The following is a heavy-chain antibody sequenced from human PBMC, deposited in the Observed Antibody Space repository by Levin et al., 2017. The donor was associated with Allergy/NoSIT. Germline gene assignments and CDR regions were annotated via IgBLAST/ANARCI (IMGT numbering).Heavy chain of an antibody. CDR3: AKGGEWSGWSYYFAY. CDR2: ISGSGGST. D-gene: IGHD6-19*01. V-gene: IGHV3-23*01. J-gene: IGHJ4*02. CDR1: GFTFSSYA. Sequence: PGGSLRLSCAASGFTFSSYAMSWVRQAPGKGLEWVSAISGSGGSTYYADSVKGRFTISRDNSKNTLYLQMNSLRAEDTAVYYCAKGGEWSGWSYYFAYWGQGALVTVSS.